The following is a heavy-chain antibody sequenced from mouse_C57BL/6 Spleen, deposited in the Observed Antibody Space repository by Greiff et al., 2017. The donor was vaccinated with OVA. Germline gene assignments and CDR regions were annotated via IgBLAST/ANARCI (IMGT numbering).Heavy chain of an antibody. CDR1: GYSFTDYN. V-gene: IGHV1-39*01. J-gene: IGHJ4*01. Sequence: VQLKESGPELVKPGASVKISCKASGYSFTDYNMNWVKQSNGKSLEWIGVINPNYGTTSYNQKFKGKATLTVDQSSSTAYMQLNSLTSEDSAVYYCATTVVATYYYAMDYWGQGTSVTVSS. CDR2: INPNYGTT. CDR3: ATTVVATYYYAMDY. D-gene: IGHD1-1*01.